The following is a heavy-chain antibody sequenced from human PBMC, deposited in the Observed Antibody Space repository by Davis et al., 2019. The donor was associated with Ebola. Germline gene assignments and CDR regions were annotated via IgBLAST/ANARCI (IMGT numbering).Heavy chain of an antibody. CDR2: IYPRDSDT. CDR1: GYSFTSYW. Sequence: GGSLRLSCKASGYSFTSYWIAWVRQMPGKGLEWMGIIYPRDSDTRYSPSFQGQVTISADKSISTAYLQWSSLKASDTAMYYCARGQLFHWYFDLWGRGTLVTVSS. V-gene: IGHV5-51*01. J-gene: IGHJ2*01. D-gene: IGHD6-6*01. CDR3: ARGQLFHWYFDL.